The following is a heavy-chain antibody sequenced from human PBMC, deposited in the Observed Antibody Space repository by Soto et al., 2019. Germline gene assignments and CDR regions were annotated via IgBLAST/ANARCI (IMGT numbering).Heavy chain of an antibody. J-gene: IGHJ4*02. V-gene: IGHV1-8*01. CDR2: MNPNSGNT. CDR3: ARVGYDYDSSGYYLSFDY. D-gene: IGHD3-22*01. CDR1: GYTFTSYD. Sequence: ASVKVSCKASGYTFTSYDINWVRHATGQGLEWMGWMNPNSGNTGYAQKFQGRVTMTRNTSISTAYMELSSLRSEDTAVYYCARVGYDYDSSGYYLSFDYWGQATLVIVAS.